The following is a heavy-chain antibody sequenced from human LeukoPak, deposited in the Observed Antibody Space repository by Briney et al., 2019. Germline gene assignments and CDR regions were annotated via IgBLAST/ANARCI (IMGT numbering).Heavy chain of an antibody. CDR1: GGSISSYY. V-gene: IGHV4-59*08. D-gene: IGHD6-13*01. J-gene: IGHJ4*02. Sequence: SETLSLTCTVSGGSISSYYWSWIRQPPGKGLEWIGYIYYSGSTNYNPSLKSRVTISVDTSKNQFSLKLSSVTAADTAVYYCARHGAAAGDYWGQGTLVTVSS. CDR2: IYYSGST. CDR3: ARHGAAAGDY.